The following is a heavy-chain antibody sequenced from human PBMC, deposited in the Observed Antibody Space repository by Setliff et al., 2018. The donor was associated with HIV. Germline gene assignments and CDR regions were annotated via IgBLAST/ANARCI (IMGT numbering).Heavy chain of an antibody. CDR3: ARDRGAYYECFDQ. CDR2: VVPGDGTS. J-gene: IGHJ4*02. Sequence: SVKVSCKASGDRFAWFAINWVRQAPGQRPEWMGGVVPGDGTSRYSPKFEDRITITAEESTTTVYMELRSLTSEDTAVYFCARDRGAYYECFDQWGQGTLVTVS. V-gene: IGHV1-69*13. D-gene: IGHD1-26*01. CDR1: GDRFAWFA.